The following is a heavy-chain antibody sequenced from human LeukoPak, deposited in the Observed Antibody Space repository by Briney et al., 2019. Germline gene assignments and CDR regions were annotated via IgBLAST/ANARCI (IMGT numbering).Heavy chain of an antibody. V-gene: IGHV4-30-4*01. CDR2: IYYSGST. CDR1: DGSISSYY. J-gene: IGHJ4*02. CDR3: ARVDTAMVEGDY. D-gene: IGHD5-18*01. Sequence: SETLSLTCTVSDGSISSYYWSWIRQPPGKGLEWIGYIYYSGSTYYNPSLKSRVTISVDTSKNQFSLKLSSVTAADTAVYYCARVDTAMVEGDYWGQGTLVTVSS.